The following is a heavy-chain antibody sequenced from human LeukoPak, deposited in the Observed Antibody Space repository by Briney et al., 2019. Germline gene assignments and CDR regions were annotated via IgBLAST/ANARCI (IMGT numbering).Heavy chain of an antibody. CDR2: IKSKRSGGTT. CDR3: CWVVDFRSAADV. V-gene: IGHV3-15*01. Sequence: PGGSLRLSCAASGITFTDAWMTWVRQAPGKGLEWVGRIKSKRSGGTTDYAAPVKGRFTISRDDSKNTIYLQMNSLKIEDTAVYYCCWVVDFRSAADVWGQGTTVTVSS. J-gene: IGHJ6*02. CDR1: GITFTDAW. D-gene: IGHD3-3*01.